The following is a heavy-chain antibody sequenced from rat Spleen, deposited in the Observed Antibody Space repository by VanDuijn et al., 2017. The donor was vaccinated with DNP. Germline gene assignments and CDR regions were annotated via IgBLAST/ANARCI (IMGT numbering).Heavy chain of an antibody. Sequence: QVQLKESGPVLVQASETLSLTCTVSGFSLTNYGVSWIRQPPGKGLEWIGVIRSGGSTDYNSALKSRLSISRDTSKSQVLLKMNSLQSEDTGTYYCARHTYGHFFDYWGQGVMVTVSS. CDR3: ARHTYGHFFDY. CDR2: IRSGGST. CDR1: GFSLTNYG. J-gene: IGHJ2*01. V-gene: IGHV2-15*01. D-gene: IGHD1-11*01.